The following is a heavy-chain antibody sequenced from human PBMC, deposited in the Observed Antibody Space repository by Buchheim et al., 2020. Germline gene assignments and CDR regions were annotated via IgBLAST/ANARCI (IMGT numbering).Heavy chain of an antibody. CDR3: AREDSQLNWFDP. CDR1: GFTFSSYG. V-gene: IGHV3-33*01. D-gene: IGHD2-2*01. J-gene: IGHJ5*02. Sequence: QVQLVESGGGVVQPGRSLRLSCAASGFTFSSYGMHWVRQAPGKGLEWVAVIWYDGSNKYYADSVKGRFTISRDNSKNTLYLQMNRRRAEDTAVYYCAREDSQLNWFDPGGQGTL. CDR2: IWYDGSNK.